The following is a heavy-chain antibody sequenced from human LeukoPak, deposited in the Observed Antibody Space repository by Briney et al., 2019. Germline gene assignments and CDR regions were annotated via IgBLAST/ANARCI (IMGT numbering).Heavy chain of an antibody. D-gene: IGHD3-22*01. J-gene: IGHJ4*02. CDR2: IWYDGSNK. CDR3: ARSLYYYDSSGYYPLDY. V-gene: IGHV3-33*01. Sequence: GRSLRLSCAASGFTFRNYGMHWVRQAPGKGLEWVAVIWYDGSNKYYADSVKGRFTISRDNSKNTLYLQMNSLRAEDTAVYYCARSLYYYDSSGYYPLDYWGQGTLVTVSS. CDR1: GFTFRNYG.